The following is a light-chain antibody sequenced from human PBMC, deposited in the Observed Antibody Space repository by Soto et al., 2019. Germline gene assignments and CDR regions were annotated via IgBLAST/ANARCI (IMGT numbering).Light chain of an antibody. J-gene: IGKJ5*01. V-gene: IGKV1-33*01. CDR3: QQYDNLPIT. CDR1: QNINNY. CDR2: DAS. Sequence: DIQMTQSPCSLSASVGDIVTITCEASQNINNYLNWYQQKPGRAPKLLIYDASNLEAGVPSRFRGSGSGTDFTFTISRLQPEDIATYYCQQYDNLPITFGQGTRLEIK.